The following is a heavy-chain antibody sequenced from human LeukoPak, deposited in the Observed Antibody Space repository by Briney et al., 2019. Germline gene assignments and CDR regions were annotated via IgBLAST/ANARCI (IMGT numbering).Heavy chain of an antibody. J-gene: IGHJ5*02. V-gene: IGHV3-30*02. CDR3: ARSPNWNGGNCWFDP. Sequence: GGSLRLSCAASGFTFSSYGMHWVRQAPGKGLEWVAFIRSDGSTKYYADSVKGRFTNSRDNSKNTLYLQMNSLRAEDTAVYYCARSPNWNGGNCWFDPWGQGTLVTVSS. D-gene: IGHD1-1*01. CDR2: IRSDGSTK. CDR1: GFTFSSYG.